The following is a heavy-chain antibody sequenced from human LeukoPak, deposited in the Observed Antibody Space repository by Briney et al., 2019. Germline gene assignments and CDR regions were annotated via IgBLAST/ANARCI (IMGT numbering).Heavy chain of an antibody. J-gene: IGHJ4*02. Sequence: GGSLRLSCAASGFTFSDYYMSWIRQAPGKGLEWVSYVSPDGGTIYYTDSVRGRFTISRDNAKNSLYLQMNSLRAEDTAVYYCARANYYDSSGYSPNDYWGQGTLVTVSS. CDR3: ARANYYDSSGYSPNDY. CDR1: GFTFSDYY. V-gene: IGHV3-11*04. D-gene: IGHD3-22*01. CDR2: VSPDGGTI.